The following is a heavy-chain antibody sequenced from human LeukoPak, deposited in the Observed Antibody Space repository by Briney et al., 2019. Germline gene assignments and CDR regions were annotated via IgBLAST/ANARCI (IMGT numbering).Heavy chain of an antibody. Sequence: QPGGSLRLSCAASGFTFSNYWMNWVRQAPGKGMEGVAIIEKDGSEILYVDSVKGRFTISRDNAKNSLYLQMNSLRAEDTAVYYCAAGAGWLIDWWGQGPLATVSS. CDR2: IEKDGSEI. V-gene: IGHV3-7*01. J-gene: IGHJ4*02. D-gene: IGHD6-19*01. CDR3: AAGAGWLIDW. CDR1: GFTFSNYW.